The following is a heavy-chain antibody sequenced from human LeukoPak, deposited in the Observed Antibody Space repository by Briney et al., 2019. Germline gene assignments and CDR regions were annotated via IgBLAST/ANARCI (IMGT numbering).Heavy chain of an antibody. CDR1: GXSFSGYY. Sequence: KPSETLSLTCAVYGXSFSGYYGSWIRQPPGKGLEWIGEINHSGSTNYNPSLKSRVTISVDTSKNQFSLKLSSVTAADTAVYYCARRPHYDILTGYYGSNWFDPWGQGTLVTVSS. D-gene: IGHD3-9*01. CDR2: INHSGST. V-gene: IGHV4-34*01. J-gene: IGHJ5*02. CDR3: ARRPHYDILTGYYGSNWFDP.